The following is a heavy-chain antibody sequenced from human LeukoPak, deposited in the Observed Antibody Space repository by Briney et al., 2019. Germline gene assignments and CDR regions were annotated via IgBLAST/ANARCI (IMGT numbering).Heavy chain of an antibody. Sequence: PSETLSLTCTVSGGSISSGSYYWNWLRQPAGKGLEWIGHIYTTGSTNFNPSLRSRLTISVDTSKNQLSLKLSSVTAADTAVYYCARAGYCSSTTCPDAFDIWGQGTKVTVSS. CDR3: ARAGYCSSTTCPDAFDI. D-gene: IGHD2-2*01. CDR2: IYTTGST. CDR1: GGSISSGSYY. J-gene: IGHJ3*02. V-gene: IGHV4-61*09.